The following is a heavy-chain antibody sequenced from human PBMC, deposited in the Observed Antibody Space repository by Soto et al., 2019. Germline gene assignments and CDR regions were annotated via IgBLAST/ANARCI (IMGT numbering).Heavy chain of an antibody. CDR1: GGSIGSGSYY. Sequence: SETLSLTCTVSGGSIGSGSYYWGWIRQPPGKGLEWIGYIYFSGRTAYSPSLKSRVTISVDTSKNQFSLKLHSVTAADTAVYYCAKSGEFGWFDPWGQGTLVTVSS. D-gene: IGHD3-10*01. CDR3: AKSGEFGWFDP. CDR2: IYFSGRT. V-gene: IGHV4-61*01. J-gene: IGHJ5*02.